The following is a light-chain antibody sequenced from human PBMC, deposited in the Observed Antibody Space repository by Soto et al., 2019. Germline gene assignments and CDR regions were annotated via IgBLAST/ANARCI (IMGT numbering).Light chain of an antibody. CDR3: QQYGSSLFT. CDR1: QCVSSSS. J-gene: IGKJ3*01. Sequence: EIVLTQSPGTLSLSPGERATLSCRASQCVSSSSLAWYQQKPGQAPRLLIYDASSRATGIPDRFSGSGSGTDFTLTISRLEPEDFAVYYCQQYGSSLFTFGPGTKVDIK. V-gene: IGKV3-20*01. CDR2: DAS.